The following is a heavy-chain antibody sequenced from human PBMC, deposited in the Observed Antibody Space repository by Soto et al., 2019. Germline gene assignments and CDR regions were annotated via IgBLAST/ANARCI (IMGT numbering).Heavy chain of an antibody. J-gene: IGHJ4*02. CDR2: IYYSGST. Sequence: QVQLQESGPGLVKPSETLSLTCTVSGGSISSYYWSWIRQPPGKGLEWIGYIYYSGSTNYNPSLKSRVTISVDTSKTQFSLKLSSVTAADTAVYYCASFPATRYCSGGSCYYFDYWGQGTLVTVSS. D-gene: IGHD2-15*01. CDR3: ASFPATRYCSGGSCYYFDY. V-gene: IGHV4-59*08. CDR1: GGSISSYY.